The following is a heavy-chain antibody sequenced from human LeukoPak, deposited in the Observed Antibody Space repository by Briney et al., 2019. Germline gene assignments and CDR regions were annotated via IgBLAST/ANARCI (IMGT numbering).Heavy chain of an antibody. CDR2: ISAYNGNT. Sequence: ASVKVSCKASGYTFTSYGISWVRQAPGQGLEWMGWISAYNGNTNYAQKLQGRVTMTTDTSTSTAYMELRSLRSDDTAVYYCAREPQGYSYGSYYYGMDVWGQGTTVTVSS. V-gene: IGHV1-18*01. D-gene: IGHD5-18*01. CDR3: AREPQGYSYGSYYYGMDV. J-gene: IGHJ6*02. CDR1: GYTFTSYG.